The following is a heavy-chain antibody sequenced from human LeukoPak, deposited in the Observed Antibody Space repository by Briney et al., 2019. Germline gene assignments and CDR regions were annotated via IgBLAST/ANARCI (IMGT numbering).Heavy chain of an antibody. D-gene: IGHD2-15*01. V-gene: IGHV4-4*07. Sequence: SETLSLTCSVSGGSISSYYWNWIQQPAGKGLEWIGRVFNTGTTNYNPSLKSRVTMSLDTSKSQFSLSLSSVTAADTAIYWCAKSGDFYFGMDIWGQGTTVTVSS. CDR3: AKSGDFYFGMDI. CDR2: VFNTGTT. J-gene: IGHJ6*02. CDR1: GGSISSYY.